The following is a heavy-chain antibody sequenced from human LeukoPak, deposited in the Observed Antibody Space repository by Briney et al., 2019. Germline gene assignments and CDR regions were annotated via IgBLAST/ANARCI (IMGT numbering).Heavy chain of an antibody. J-gene: IGHJ3*02. CDR1: GGPISSYY. D-gene: IGHD3-22*01. CDR3: ARRRVTDSRDAFDI. V-gene: IGHV4-4*07. Sequence: SETLSLTCTVSGGPISSYYWSWIRQPAGKGLEWIGRIYTSGSTNYNPSLKSRVTMSVDTSKNQFSLKLSSVTAADTAVYYCARRRVTDSRDAFDIWGQGTMVTVSS. CDR2: IYTSGST.